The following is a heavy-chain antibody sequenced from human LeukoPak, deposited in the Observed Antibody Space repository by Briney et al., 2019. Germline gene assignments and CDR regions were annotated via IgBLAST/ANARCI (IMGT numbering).Heavy chain of an antibody. V-gene: IGHV4-59*01. Sequence: SETLSLTCTVSGGSISSYYWSWIRQPPGKGLEWIGDIYYSGSTNYNPSLKSRVTISVDTSKNQFSLKLSSVTAADTAVYYCARGEGRYSHFDYWGLGTLVTVSS. D-gene: IGHD3-10*01. CDR3: ARGEGRYSHFDY. CDR2: IYYSGST. J-gene: IGHJ4*02. CDR1: GGSISSYY.